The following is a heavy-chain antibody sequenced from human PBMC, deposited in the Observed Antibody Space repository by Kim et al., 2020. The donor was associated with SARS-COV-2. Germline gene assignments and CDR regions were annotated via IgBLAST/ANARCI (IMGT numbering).Heavy chain of an antibody. CDR3: VRAKYDGNCFGY. V-gene: IGHV3-74*01. J-gene: IGHJ4*02. CDR1: GFPFSTDW. Sequence: GVSLRLSCAASGFPFSTDWMHWVRQAPGKGLMWVSRIDGSGTGTSYADSVKGRFTISRDSAKDTLYLQMNSLRADDTAVYYCVRAKYDGNCFGYWGQGTLVTVSS. CDR2: IDGSGTGT. D-gene: IGHD2-15*01.